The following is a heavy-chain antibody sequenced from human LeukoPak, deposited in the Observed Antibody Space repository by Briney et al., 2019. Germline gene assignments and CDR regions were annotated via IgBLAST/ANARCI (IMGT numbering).Heavy chain of an antibody. CDR3: ARGGGNYDILTGYGGDAFDI. J-gene: IGHJ3*02. CDR1: GGSISSGGYY. V-gene: IGHV4-31*03. Sequence: PSETLSLTCTVSGGSISSGGYYWSWIRQHPGKGLEWIGYIYYSGSTYYNPSLKSRVTISVDTSKNQFSLKLSSVTAADTAVYYCARGGGNYDILTGYGGDAFDIWGQGTMVTVSS. CDR2: IYYSGST. D-gene: IGHD3-9*01.